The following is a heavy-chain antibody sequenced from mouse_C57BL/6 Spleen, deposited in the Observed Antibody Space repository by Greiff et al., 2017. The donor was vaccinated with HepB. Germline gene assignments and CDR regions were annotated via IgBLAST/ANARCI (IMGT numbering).Heavy chain of an antibody. CDR1: GYTFTSYW. V-gene: IGHV1-7*01. J-gene: IGHJ3*01. D-gene: IGHD2-2*01. CDR2: INPSSGYT. CDR3: ARWNIYYGYDEEVWFAY. Sequence: VQLQQSGAELAKPGASVKLSCKASGYTFTSYWMHWVKQRPGQGLEWIGYINPSSGYTKYNQKFKDKATLTADKSSSTAYMQLSSLTYEDSAVYYCARWNIYYGYDEEVWFAYWGQGTLVTVSA.